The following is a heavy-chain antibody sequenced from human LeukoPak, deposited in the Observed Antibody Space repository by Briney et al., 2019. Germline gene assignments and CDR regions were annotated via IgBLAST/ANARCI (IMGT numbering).Heavy chain of an antibody. J-gene: IGHJ4*02. V-gene: IGHV3-23*01. CDR1: GFTFSSYA. CDR2: ISGSGGRT. CDR3: AKDPLENSQDYFDY. D-gene: IGHD2/OR15-2a*01. Sequence: GGCLRLSCAASGFTFSSYAMSWVRQAPGKGLEWVSAISGSGGRTYYADSVKGRFTISRDNSKNTLYLQMNTLRDEDTAIYYCAKDPLENSQDYFDYWGQGTLVTMSS.